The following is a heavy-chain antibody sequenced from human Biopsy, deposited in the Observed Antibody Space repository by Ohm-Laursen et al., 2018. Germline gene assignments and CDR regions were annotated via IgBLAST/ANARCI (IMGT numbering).Heavy chain of an antibody. V-gene: IGHV3-11*01. CDR2: ISSSISTI. CDR1: GFTFSDYY. Sequence: SLRLSCAASGFTFSDYYMSWIRQAPGKGLEFLSYISSSISTISYADSVKGRFTISRDNAKKSLYLQLNSLRAEDTAVYYCATAIDRRFDYWGQGTLVTVSS. CDR3: ATAIDRRFDY. J-gene: IGHJ4*02. D-gene: IGHD3-22*01.